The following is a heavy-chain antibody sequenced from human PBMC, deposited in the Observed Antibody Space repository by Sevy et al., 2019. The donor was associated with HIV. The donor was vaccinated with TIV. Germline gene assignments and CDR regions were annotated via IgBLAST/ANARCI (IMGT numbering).Heavy chain of an antibody. V-gene: IGHV3-30*03. D-gene: IGHD1-26*01. CDR1: GFNFRIYA. CDR3: ATGRQGATYGY. J-gene: IGHJ4*02. CDR2: ISYDGSDK. Sequence: GGSLRLSCAASGFNFRIYAMHWVRQAPGKGLEWVAVISYDGSDKFYAESGKGRFTISRVNSKNMVFLQLNSLRGDDTAVYYCATGRQGATYGYWGQGTPVTVSS.